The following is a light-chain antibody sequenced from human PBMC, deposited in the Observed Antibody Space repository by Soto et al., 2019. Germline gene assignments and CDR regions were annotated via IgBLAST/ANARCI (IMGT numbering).Light chain of an antibody. J-gene: IGKJ1*01. Sequence: TRWARTQVLVAGERATHTCKVSQSVSSSYLAWYQQKPGQAPRLLIYGASSRATGIPDRFSGSGSGTDFTLTISRLEPEDFAVYYCQQYGSSPRTFGQGTKVDIK. CDR2: GAS. CDR1: QSVSSSY. CDR3: QQYGSSPRT. V-gene: IGKV3-20*01.